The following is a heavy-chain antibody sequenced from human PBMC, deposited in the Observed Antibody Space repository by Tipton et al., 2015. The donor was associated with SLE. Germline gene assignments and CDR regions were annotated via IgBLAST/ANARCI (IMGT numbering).Heavy chain of an antibody. J-gene: IGHJ4*02. Sequence: TLSLTCRVSEYSIHNGNYYWSWIRQPPGKGLEWIASIHHSGSTHYNPSLKSRVTISRDTSKNQFSLKLTSVTAADTAVYYCARGGAFDYWGQGTLVTVSS. CDR3: ARGGAFDY. V-gene: IGHV4-38-2*02. CDR2: IHHSGST. CDR1: EYSIHNGNYY. D-gene: IGHD1-26*01.